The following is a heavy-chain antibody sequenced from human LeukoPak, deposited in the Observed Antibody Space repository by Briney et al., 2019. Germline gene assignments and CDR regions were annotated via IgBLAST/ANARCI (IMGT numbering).Heavy chain of an antibody. J-gene: IGHJ6*03. D-gene: IGHD2-15*01. Sequence: PSETLSLTCTVSGGSISSYYWSWIRQPPGKGLEWIGYIYYSGSTNYNPSLKSRVTISVDTSKNQFSLKLSSVTAADTAVYYCAREVVVAATPDYYYYMDVWGKGTTVTVSS. CDR3: AREVVVAATPDYYYYMDV. CDR1: GGSISSYY. V-gene: IGHV4-59*01. CDR2: IYYSGST.